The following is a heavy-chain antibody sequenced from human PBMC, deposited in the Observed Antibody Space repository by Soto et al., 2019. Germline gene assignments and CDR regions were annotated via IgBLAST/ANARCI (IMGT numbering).Heavy chain of an antibody. D-gene: IGHD1-26*01. Sequence: AAVKVSCKASGYSFTSLDINWVRQTAGQGLEWMGWMEPSTGKTGYAQKFQGRVTMTRDTSINTAYMELTTLTSDDTAFYYCARGVSAGVDYWGQGTMVTVSS. V-gene: IGHV1-8*01. J-gene: IGHJ4*02. CDR1: GYSFTSLD. CDR2: MEPSTGKT. CDR3: ARGVSAGVDY.